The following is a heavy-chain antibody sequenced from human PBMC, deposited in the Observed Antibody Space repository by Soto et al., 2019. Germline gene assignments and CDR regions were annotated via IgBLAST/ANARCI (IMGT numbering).Heavy chain of an antibody. J-gene: IGHJ4*02. Sequence: SETLSLTGDVSGDSIGSNFCWSWVRQPPGKGLEWIGEVYHNGLTDYNPSLRGRATMSADMSKNQFSLRVTSVTDADTAIYYCARDAALPGEDDRFDYLGQGALVTVSS. D-gene: IGHD1-1*01. V-gene: IGHV4-4*02. CDR2: VYHNGLT. CDR3: ARDAALPGEDDRFDY. CDR1: GDSIGSNFC.